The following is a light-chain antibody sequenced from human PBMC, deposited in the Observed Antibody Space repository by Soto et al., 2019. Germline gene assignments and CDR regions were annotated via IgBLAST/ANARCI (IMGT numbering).Light chain of an antibody. CDR1: SSDVGGYNY. Sequence: QSALTQPASVSGSPGQSITISCTGTSSDVGGYNYVSWYQQHPGKAPKLMIYEVSNRPSGVSNRFSGSKSGNTASLTISGLQAEDESDDYCNSYTSSSVLFGGGTKVTVL. CDR2: EVS. V-gene: IGLV2-14*01. J-gene: IGLJ2*01. CDR3: NSYTSSSVL.